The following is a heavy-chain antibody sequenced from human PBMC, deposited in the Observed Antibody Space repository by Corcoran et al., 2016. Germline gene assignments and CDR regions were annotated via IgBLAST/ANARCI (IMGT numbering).Heavy chain of an antibody. Sequence: QVQLVESGGGVVQPGRSLRLSCAASGFTFSSYGMHWVRQAPGKGLEWVAVISYDGSNKYYADSVKGRFTISRDNSKNTLYLQMNSLRAEDTAVYYCAKSYGDNFDYWGQGTLVTVSS. CDR3: AKSYGDNFDY. J-gene: IGHJ4*02. CDR2: ISYDGSNK. D-gene: IGHD4-17*01. V-gene: IGHV3-30*18. CDR1: GFTFSSYG.